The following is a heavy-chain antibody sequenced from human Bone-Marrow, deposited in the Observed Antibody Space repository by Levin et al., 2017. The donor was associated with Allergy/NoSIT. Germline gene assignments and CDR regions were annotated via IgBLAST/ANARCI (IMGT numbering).Heavy chain of an antibody. Sequence: SCAASGFRFSTSGMHWVRQAPGKGLEWVAVIWSDGNKEYYADSVKGRFTVSRDNSKNTLYLQMNNLSAEDTAIYYCARERELHFDYWGQGTLVTVSS. CDR3: ARERELHFDY. CDR1: GFRFSTSG. CDR2: IWSDGNKE. J-gene: IGHJ4*02. V-gene: IGHV3-33*01. D-gene: IGHD1-26*01.